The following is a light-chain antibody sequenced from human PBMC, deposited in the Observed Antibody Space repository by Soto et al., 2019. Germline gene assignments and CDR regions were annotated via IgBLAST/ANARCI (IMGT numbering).Light chain of an antibody. J-gene: IGLJ1*01. Sequence: QSGLTQPPSASGSPGQSVTISCTGTSSDVGGYNYVSWYQHHPGKAPKLMIFEVSKRPSGVPDRFSGSKSGNTASLTVSGLQAEDEADYYCSSSAGNNNLVFGTGTKVTVL. V-gene: IGLV2-8*01. CDR3: SSSAGNNNLV. CDR2: EVS. CDR1: SSDVGGYNY.